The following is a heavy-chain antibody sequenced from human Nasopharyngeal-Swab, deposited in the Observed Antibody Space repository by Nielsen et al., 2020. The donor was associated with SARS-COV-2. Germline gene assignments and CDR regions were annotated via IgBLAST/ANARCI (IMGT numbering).Heavy chain of an antibody. Sequence: GESLKISCAASGFTFSSYGMHWVRQAPGKGLEWVAVISYDGSNKYYADSVKGRFTISRDNSKNTLYLQMNSLRAEDTAVYYCAKDGYYYESSGYYSFDPWGQGTLVTVSS. CDR2: ISYDGSNK. J-gene: IGHJ5*02. D-gene: IGHD3-22*01. CDR3: AKDGYYYESSGYYSFDP. CDR1: GFTFSSYG. V-gene: IGHV3-30*18.